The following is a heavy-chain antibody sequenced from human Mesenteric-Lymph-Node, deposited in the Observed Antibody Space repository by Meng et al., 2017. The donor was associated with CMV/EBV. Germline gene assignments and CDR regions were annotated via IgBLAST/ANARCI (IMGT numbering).Heavy chain of an antibody. J-gene: IGHJ4*02. CDR3: ARDVGFGELNFDY. CDR2: IYYSGST. CDR1: GGSVSSGSYY. Sequence: TVSGGSVSSGSYYWSWIRQPPGKGLEWIGYIYYSGSTNYNPPLKSRVTISVDTSKNQFSLKLSSVTAADTAVYYCARDVGFGELNFDYWGQGTLVTVSS. V-gene: IGHV4-61*01. D-gene: IGHD3-10*01.